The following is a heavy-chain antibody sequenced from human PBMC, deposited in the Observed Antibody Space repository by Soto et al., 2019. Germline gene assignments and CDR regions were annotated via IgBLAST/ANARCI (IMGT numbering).Heavy chain of an antibody. D-gene: IGHD5-18*01. CDR3: ARQIHDSDTGPNFQYYFDS. CDR2: IDPSDSQT. Sequence: GESLKISCKGSGYSFAGYWITWVRQKPGKGLEWMERIDPSDSQTYYSPSFRGHVTISVTKSITTVFLQWSSLRASDTAMYYCARQIHDSDTGPNFQYYFDSWGQGTPVTVSS. J-gene: IGHJ4*02. CDR1: GYSFAGYW. V-gene: IGHV5-10-1*01.